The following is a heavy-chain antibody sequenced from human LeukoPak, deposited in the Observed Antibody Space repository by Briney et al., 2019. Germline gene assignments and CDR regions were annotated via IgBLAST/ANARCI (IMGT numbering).Heavy chain of an antibody. CDR2: IYYSGST. Sequence: PSETLSLTCTVSGGSISSGDYYWSWIRQPPGKGLEWIGYIYYSGSTYYYNPSLKSRVTISVDTSKNQFSLKLNSVTAADTAVYYCARVPLFHLIPDAFDIWGRGTMVTVSS. D-gene: IGHD2-21*01. CDR3: ARVPLFHLIPDAFDI. J-gene: IGHJ3*02. V-gene: IGHV4-30-4*01. CDR1: GGSISSGDYY.